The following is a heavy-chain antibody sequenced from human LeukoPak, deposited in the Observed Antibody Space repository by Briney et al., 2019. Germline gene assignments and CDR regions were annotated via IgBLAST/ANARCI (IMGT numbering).Heavy chain of an antibody. J-gene: IGHJ4*02. CDR3: TRDTGCPGGTCYSFYDY. Sequence: GGSLRLSCAASGFTFSSYWMSWVRQAPGKGPEWVANIKQDGSEKYYVDSVKGRFTISRDNAKNSLYLQMNSLRAEDTAVYYCTRDTGCPGGTCYSFYDYWGQGTLVTVSS. CDR2: IKQDGSEK. D-gene: IGHD2-15*01. CDR1: GFTFSSYW. V-gene: IGHV3-7*01.